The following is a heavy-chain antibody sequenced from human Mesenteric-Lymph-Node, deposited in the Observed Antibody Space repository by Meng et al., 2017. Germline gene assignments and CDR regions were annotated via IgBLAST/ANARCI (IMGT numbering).Heavy chain of an antibody. Sequence: LALRGCCPQLLKPTQILTMSFTLYGVQLSSSGVGVGWIRQPPGKALECLALIYWDDDKRYSPSLKSRLTITKDTSKNQVVLTMTNMDPVDTATYYCAHGRYYGDYYFDYWGQGTLVTVSS. V-gene: IGHV2-5*02. CDR1: GVQLSSSGVG. D-gene: IGHD4-17*01. CDR2: IYWDDDK. J-gene: IGHJ4*02. CDR3: AHGRYYGDYYFDY.